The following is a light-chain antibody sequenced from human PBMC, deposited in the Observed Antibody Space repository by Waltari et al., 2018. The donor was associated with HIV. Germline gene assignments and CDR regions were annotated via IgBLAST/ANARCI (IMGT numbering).Light chain of an antibody. J-gene: IGLJ2*01. CDR3: SSYGGSNNHVV. CDR2: EGR. V-gene: IGLV2-8*01. CDR1: SSDVGGYNY. Sequence: QSALTQPPSASGSPGQSVTISCTGTSSDVGGYNYVSWSQQHPGKAPKLMIYEGRKRPSGVPDRFSGSKSGNTASLTVSGLQAEDEADYYCSSYGGSNNHVVFGGGTKLTVL.